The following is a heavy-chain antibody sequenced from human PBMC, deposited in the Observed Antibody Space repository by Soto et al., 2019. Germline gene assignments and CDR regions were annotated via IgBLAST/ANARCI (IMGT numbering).Heavy chain of an antibody. D-gene: IGHD2-2*01. V-gene: IGHV1-2*04. CDR1: GYTFTGYY. J-gene: IGHJ4*02. Sequence: QVQLVQSGAEVKKPGASVKVSCKASGYTFTGYYMHWVRQAPGQGLEWMGWINPNSGGTHYAQQVQGWVTMTRDTSISTAYMELSRLRSDDTAVYYCARESYCSSTSCYAFDYLGQGPLVTVSS. CDR2: INPNSGGT. CDR3: ARESYCSSTSCYAFDY.